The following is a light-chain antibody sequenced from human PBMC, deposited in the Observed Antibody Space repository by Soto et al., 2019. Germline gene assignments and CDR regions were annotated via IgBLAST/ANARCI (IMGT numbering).Light chain of an antibody. CDR2: GAS. J-gene: IGKJ4*01. Sequence: EIVLTQSPGTLSLSPGERATLSCRASQSVSSSYLAWYQQKPGQAPRLLIYGASSRATGIPDRFSGSGSETDFPLPISRLKPEDFAVYYCQNYGSSPFPLGGGTKVQIK. V-gene: IGKV3-20*01. CDR3: QNYGSSPFP. CDR1: QSVSSSY.